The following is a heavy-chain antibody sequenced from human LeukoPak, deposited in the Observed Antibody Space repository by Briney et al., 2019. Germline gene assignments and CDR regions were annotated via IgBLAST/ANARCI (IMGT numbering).Heavy chain of an antibody. J-gene: IGHJ6*03. CDR1: GYSFSTHW. CDR2: INPSGGFT. D-gene: IGHD3-3*01. Sequence: ASVKVSCKASGYSFSTHWMHWVRQAPGQGLEWMGIINPSGGFTSYAQKLQGRVTVTRDMSTSTVYMELSNLRSEDTAVYYCARAVSSYFDFWSGYSPYYYYYMDVWGKGTTVTVSS. V-gene: IGHV1-46*01. CDR3: ARAVSSYFDFWSGYSPYYYYYMDV.